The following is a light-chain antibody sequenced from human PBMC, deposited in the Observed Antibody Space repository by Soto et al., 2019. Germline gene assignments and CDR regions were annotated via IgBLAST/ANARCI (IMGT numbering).Light chain of an antibody. CDR1: SSNIGTNY. CDR3: AAWDGSLDGRFV. V-gene: IGLV1-47*02. CDR2: SND. Sequence: QSGLTQPPSASGTPGQRVTVSCSGSSSNIGTNYVNWYQQLPGSAPKLLIYSNDQRPAGVPDRFSGSKSGTSASLAISGLRSEDEAEYFCAAWDGSLDGRFVFGAGTKVTVL. J-gene: IGLJ1*01.